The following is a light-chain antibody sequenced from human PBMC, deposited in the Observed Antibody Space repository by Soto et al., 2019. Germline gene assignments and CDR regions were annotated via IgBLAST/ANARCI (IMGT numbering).Light chain of an antibody. CDR3: SSFADSSARDYV. Sequence: QSVLTQPASVSGSPGQSITISCTGTSSDIGAYDYVSWYQQHPGGVPKLLIYDVSSRPSGVSIRFSGSKSGNTASLTISGLQADDESDYYCSSFADSSARDYVFGGGTKVTVL. CDR1: SSDIGAYDY. J-gene: IGLJ1*01. CDR2: DVS. V-gene: IGLV2-14*03.